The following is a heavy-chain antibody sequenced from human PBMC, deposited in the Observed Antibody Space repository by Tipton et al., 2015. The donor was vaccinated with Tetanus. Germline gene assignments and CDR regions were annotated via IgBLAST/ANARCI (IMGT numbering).Heavy chain of an antibody. D-gene: IGHD3-16*02. CDR3: AGRKGFYRPFDY. V-gene: IGHV4-39*01. CDR1: GGSVSNSTLY. J-gene: IGHJ4*02. Sequence: TLSLTCSVSGGSVSNSTLYWGWIRQPPGKGLGWIGGIYHTGGSYYLPSFKSRVTLSVDTSKDQFSLRLSSVTAADTAVYYCAGRKGFYRPFDYWGLGILVTVSS. CDR2: IYHTGGS.